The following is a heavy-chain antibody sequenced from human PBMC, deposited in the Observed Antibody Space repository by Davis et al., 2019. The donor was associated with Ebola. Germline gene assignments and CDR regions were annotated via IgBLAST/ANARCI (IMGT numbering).Heavy chain of an antibody. D-gene: IGHD5-24*01. CDR2: IYYSGST. J-gene: IGHJ4*02. Sequence: PSETLSLTCTVSGGSISSGDYYWSWIRQPPGKGLEWIGYIYYSGSTYYNPSLKSRVTISVDTSKNQFSLKLSSVTAADTAVYYCARDGSRDVAGYWGQGTLVTVSS. V-gene: IGHV4-30-4*01. CDR3: ARDGSRDVAGY. CDR1: GGSISSGDYY.